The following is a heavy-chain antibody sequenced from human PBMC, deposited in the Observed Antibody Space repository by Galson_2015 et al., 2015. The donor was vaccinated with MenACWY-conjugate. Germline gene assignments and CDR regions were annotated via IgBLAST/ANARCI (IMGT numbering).Heavy chain of an antibody. CDR2: IYYTGST. D-gene: IGHD6-13*01. Sequence: LSLTCAVSGGSITSSDHWWGWIRQSPGKGLQWVGSIYYTGSTYYSPSLKSRVTISVDTSKHQFSLKLTSVTAADTAIYYCASQAGYSSGWYYFHYWGQGSLVTVSS. CDR1: GGSITSSDHW. CDR3: ASQAGYSSGWYYFHY. J-gene: IGHJ4*02. V-gene: IGHV4-39*07.